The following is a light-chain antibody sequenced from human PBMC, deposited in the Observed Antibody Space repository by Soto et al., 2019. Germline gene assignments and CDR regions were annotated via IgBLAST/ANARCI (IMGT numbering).Light chain of an antibody. CDR2: GAS. CDR3: QQYNNWPPWT. J-gene: IGKJ1*01. Sequence: EIVLTQSPGTLSLSPGEGATLSCMASQSINSFLAWYQQRRGQAPRLLIHGASNRATGIPDRFSGSGSGPDFTLTISSLQPEDFAVYYCQQYNNWPPWTFGQGTKVDIK. V-gene: IGKV3D-15*01. CDR1: QSINSF.